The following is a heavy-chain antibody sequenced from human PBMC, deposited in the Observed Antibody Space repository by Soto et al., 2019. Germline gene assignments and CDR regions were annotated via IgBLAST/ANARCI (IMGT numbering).Heavy chain of an antibody. Sequence: QVQLVESGGGVVQPGRSLRLSCAASGFTFSSYAMHWVRQAPGKGLEWVAVISYDGSNKYYADSVKGRFTISRDNSKNTLYLQMNSLRAEDTAVYYCARDLYGSGSQGNYGMDVW. CDR2: ISYDGSNK. CDR3: ARDLYGSGSQGNYGMDV. J-gene: IGHJ6*01. V-gene: IGHV3-30-3*01. D-gene: IGHD3-10*01. CDR1: GFTFSSYA.